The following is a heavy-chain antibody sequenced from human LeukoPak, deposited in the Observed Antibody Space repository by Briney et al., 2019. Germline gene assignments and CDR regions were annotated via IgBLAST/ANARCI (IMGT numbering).Heavy chain of an antibody. J-gene: IGHJ4*02. CDR2: ISGSGGST. CDR1: GFTFSSYA. D-gene: IGHD2-15*01. Sequence: GGSLRLSCAASGFTFSSYAMSWDRQAPGKGLEWVSAISGSGGSTYYADSVKGRFTISRDNSKNTLYRQMNSLRAEDTAVYYCAKDPGFLLAYYFDYWGQGTLVTVSS. CDR3: AKDPGFLLAYYFDY. V-gene: IGHV3-23*01.